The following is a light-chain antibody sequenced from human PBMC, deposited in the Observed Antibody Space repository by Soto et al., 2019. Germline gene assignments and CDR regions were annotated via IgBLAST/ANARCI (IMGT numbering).Light chain of an antibody. V-gene: IGLV4-60*03. Sequence: QLVLTQSSSASASLGSSVNLTCTLSSGHSSHIIAWHQQQRGKAPRYLMRLEGSGSYSKGSGVPDRFSGCSSGADRYLTISNLQSEDEADYYCETWDSNSWVFGGGTKLTVL. CDR1: SGHSSHI. J-gene: IGLJ3*02. CDR3: ETWDSNSWV. CDR2: LEGSGSY.